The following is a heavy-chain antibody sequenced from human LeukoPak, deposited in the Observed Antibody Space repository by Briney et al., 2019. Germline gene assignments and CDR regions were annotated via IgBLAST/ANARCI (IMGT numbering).Heavy chain of an antibody. J-gene: IGHJ5*02. CDR3: ARQSAPGHGCWFDP. D-gene: IGHD6-13*01. CDR2: IYYSGST. V-gene: IGHV4-39*01. Sequence: SETLSLTCTVSGGSIISSSYYWGWIRQPSGKGLEWIGSIYYSGSTYYNPSLKSRVTISVETSKNQFSLKLSSVTAADTAVYYCARQSAPGHGCWFDPWGQGTLVTVST. CDR1: GGSIISSSYY.